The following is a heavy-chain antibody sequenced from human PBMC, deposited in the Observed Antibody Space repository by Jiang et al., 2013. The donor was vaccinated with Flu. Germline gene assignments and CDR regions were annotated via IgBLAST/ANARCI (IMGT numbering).Heavy chain of an antibody. CDR2: INPNSGGT. D-gene: IGHD4-17*01. CDR1: GYTFTGYY. CDR3: ARERGRLRDYGDHGLVDAFDI. V-gene: IGHV1-2*04. Sequence: EVKKPGASVKVSCKASGYTFTGYYMHWVRQAPGQGLEWMGWINPNSGGTNYAQKFQGWVTMTRDTSISTAYMELSRLRSDDTAVYYCARERGRLRDYGDHGLVDAFDIWGQGTMVTVSS. J-gene: IGHJ3*02.